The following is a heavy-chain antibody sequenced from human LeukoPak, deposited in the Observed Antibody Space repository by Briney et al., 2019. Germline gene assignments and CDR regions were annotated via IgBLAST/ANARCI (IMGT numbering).Heavy chain of an antibody. D-gene: IGHD3-10*01. CDR1: GFSFSSYS. CDR2: ISRSSNYK. J-gene: IGHJ4*02. CDR3: ARDLIYGSGEY. V-gene: IGHV3-21*01. Sequence: GGSLRLSCAASGFSFSSYSMHWVRQAPGKGLQWFSSISRSSNYKFYADSVKGRFTISRDNAKNSLYLQMNSLRAEDTAVYYCARDLIYGSGEYWGQGTLVTVSS.